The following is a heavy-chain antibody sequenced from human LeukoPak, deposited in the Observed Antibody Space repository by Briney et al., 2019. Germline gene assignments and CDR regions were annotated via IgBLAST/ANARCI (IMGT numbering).Heavy chain of an antibody. Sequence: GASVKVSCKASGYTFTSYDINWVRQATGQGLEWMGWMNPNSGNTGYAQKFQGRVTMTRNTSISTAYMELSSLRSEDTAVYYCEREATFGGVIPTGYWGQGTLVTVSS. CDR3: EREATFGGVIPTGY. V-gene: IGHV1-8*01. CDR2: MNPNSGNT. CDR1: GYTFTSYD. D-gene: IGHD3-16*02. J-gene: IGHJ4*02.